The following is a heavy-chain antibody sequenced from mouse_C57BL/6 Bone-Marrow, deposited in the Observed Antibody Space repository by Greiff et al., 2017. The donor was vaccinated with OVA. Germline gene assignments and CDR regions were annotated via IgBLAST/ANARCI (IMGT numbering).Heavy chain of an antibody. CDR2: LWWDDDK. CDR1: GFSLRTFGMG. J-gene: IGHJ2*01. CDR3: ARIGPYYYGED. D-gene: IGHD1-1*01. V-gene: IGHV8-8*01. Sequence: QVTLKESGPGILQPSQTLSLTCSFSGFSLRTFGMGVGWIRQPSGKGLEWLAHLWWDDDKYYNPALKSGLTISKDTSKNPGFLNIANVDTADTATDYCARIGPYYYGEDWGQGTTLTVSS.